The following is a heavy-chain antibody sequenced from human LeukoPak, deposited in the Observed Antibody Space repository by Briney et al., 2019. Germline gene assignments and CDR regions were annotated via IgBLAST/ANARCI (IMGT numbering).Heavy chain of an antibody. CDR3: ARVIRAQWLADYFDY. Sequence: GGSLRLSCAASGFTFCSYAMHCVRQAPGKGLEWVAVISYDGSNKYYADSVKGRFTISRDNSKNTLYLQMNSLRAEDTAVYYCARVIRAQWLADYFDYWGQGTLVTVSS. J-gene: IGHJ4*02. CDR1: GFTFCSYA. V-gene: IGHV3-30*04. CDR2: ISYDGSNK. D-gene: IGHD6-19*01.